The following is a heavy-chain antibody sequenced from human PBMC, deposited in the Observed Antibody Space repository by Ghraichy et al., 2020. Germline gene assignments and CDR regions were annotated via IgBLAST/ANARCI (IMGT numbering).Heavy chain of an antibody. CDR2: IDGTSNYI. D-gene: IGHD1-26*01. Sequence: GGSLRLSCAASGFTFSSYSMNWVRQAPGKGLEWVSSIDGTSNYIYYADSVKGRFTISRDNAKNSLYLQMNSLRAEDTAVYYCARDTWESSPNRYYYMDVWGKGTTVTVSS. CDR3: ARDTWESSPNRYYYMDV. J-gene: IGHJ6*03. V-gene: IGHV3-21*01. CDR1: GFTFSSYS.